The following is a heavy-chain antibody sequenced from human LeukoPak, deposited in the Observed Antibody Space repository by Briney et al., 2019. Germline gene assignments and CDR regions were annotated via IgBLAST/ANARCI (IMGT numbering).Heavy chain of an antibody. D-gene: IGHD3-9*01. CDR3: ARGYDILTGYYFDY. V-gene: IGHV4-39*01. J-gene: IGHJ4*02. Sequence: PSETLSLTCTVSGVSISSSSYYWGWIRQPPGKGLEWIGSIYYSGSTYYNPSLKSRVTISVDTSKNQFSLKLSSVTAADTAVYYCARGYDILTGYYFDYWGQGTLVTVSS. CDR2: IYYSGST. CDR1: GVSISSSSYY.